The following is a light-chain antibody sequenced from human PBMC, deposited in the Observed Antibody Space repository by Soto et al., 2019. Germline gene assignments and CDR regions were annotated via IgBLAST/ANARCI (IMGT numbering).Light chain of an antibody. Sequence: QSALTQPASVSGSPGQSITISCTGTSSDVGSYNLVSWYQQHPGKAPKLMIYEGSKRPSRVSNRFSGSKSGNTASLTISGLQAEDAADYYCCSYAGSSTLVFGGGTKLTVL. J-gene: IGLJ3*02. CDR3: CSYAGSSTLV. CDR1: SSDVGSYNL. CDR2: EGS. V-gene: IGLV2-23*01.